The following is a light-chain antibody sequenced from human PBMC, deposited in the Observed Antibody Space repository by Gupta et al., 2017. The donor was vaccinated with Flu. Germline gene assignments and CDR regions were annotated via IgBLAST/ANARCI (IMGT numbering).Light chain of an antibody. CDR2: AAS. CDR1: QTVGDY. Sequence: DIQMTQSPSSLSASVGGRVTITCRASQTVGDYLSWFQQKPGEAPHLLIYAASSLQTGVPSRFSGSGSGTDFTLTISSLQPEDFATYYCQQSHSPPLTFGPGTKVDLK. J-gene: IGKJ3*01. CDR3: QQSHSPPLT. V-gene: IGKV1-39*01.